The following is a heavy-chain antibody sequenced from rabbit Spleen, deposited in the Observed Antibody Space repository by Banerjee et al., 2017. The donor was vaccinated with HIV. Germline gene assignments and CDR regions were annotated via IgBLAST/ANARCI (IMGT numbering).Heavy chain of an antibody. Sequence: QSLEESGGDLVKPGASLTLTCTASGFSFSSSYWICWVRQAPGKGLEWIACIYAGSNGNTYYASWAKGRFTISKTSSTTVTLQLNSLTAADTATYFCARDVTDGGGYAFNLWGPGTLVTVS. D-gene: IGHD6-1*01. CDR1: GFSFSSSYW. CDR3: ARDVTDGGGYAFNL. V-gene: IGHV1S40*01. J-gene: IGHJ4*01. CDR2: IYAGSNGNT.